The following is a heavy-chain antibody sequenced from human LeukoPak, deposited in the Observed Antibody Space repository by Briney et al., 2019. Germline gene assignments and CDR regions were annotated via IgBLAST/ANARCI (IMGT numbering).Heavy chain of an antibody. J-gene: IGHJ4*02. CDR1: GFTFSNAW. V-gene: IGHV3-11*04. CDR3: ARRREKGYSYGYALDY. CDR2: ISSSGSTI. Sequence: GGSLRLSCAASGFTFSNAWMSWVRQAPGKGLEWVSYISSSGSTIYYADSVKGRFTISRDNAKNSLYLQMNSLRAEDTAVYYCARRREKGYSYGYALDYWGQGTLVTVSS. D-gene: IGHD5-18*01.